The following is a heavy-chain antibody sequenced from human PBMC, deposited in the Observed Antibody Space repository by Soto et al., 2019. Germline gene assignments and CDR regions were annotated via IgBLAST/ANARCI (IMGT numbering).Heavy chain of an antibody. D-gene: IGHD3-9*01. J-gene: IGHJ4*02. V-gene: IGHV3-11*01. CDR3: ARDYDILTGYSPFDY. Sequence: QVHLVESGGGLVKPGGSLRLSCAVSGFTFSDYYMSWIRQAPGKGLEWVAYISSGGTTKYYGDSVKGRFAISRDNAKNSLYLQMNSLRAEDTAVYYCARDYDILTGYSPFDYWGQGTLVTVSS. CDR2: ISSGGTTK. CDR1: GFTFSDYY.